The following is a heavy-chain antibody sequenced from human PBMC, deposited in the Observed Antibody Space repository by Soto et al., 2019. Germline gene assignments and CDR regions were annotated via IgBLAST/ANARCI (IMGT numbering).Heavy chain of an antibody. D-gene: IGHD6-25*01. CDR3: ARGIAATSLNYYYYMDV. Sequence: SETLSLTCAVYGGSFSGYYWSWIRQPPGKGLEWIREIIHSGGTNYNPSLKSRVTISVDTSKNQLSLKLSSVTAADTAVYYCARGIAATSLNYYYYMDVWGTGTMVTVSS. CDR1: GGSFSGYY. J-gene: IGHJ6*03. CDR2: IIHSGGT. V-gene: IGHV4-34*01.